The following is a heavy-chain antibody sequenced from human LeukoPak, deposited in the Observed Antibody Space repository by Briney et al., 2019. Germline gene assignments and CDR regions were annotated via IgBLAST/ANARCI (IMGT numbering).Heavy chain of an antibody. CDR3: AREWSSSWYTYYYYMDV. CDR1: GFTFSSYE. V-gene: IGHV3-48*03. D-gene: IGHD6-13*01. Sequence: GRSLRLSCAASGFTFSSYEMNWVRQAPGKGLEWVSYISSIGSTIYYADSVKGRFTISRDNAKHSLYLQMNSLRAEDTAVYYCAREWSSSWYTYYYYMDVWGKGTTVTISS. CDR2: ISSIGSTI. J-gene: IGHJ6*03.